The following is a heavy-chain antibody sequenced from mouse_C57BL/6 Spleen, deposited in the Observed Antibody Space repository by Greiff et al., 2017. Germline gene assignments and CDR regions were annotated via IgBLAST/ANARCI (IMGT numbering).Heavy chain of an antibody. D-gene: IGHD4-1*01. Sequence: VQLVESGPGLVQPSQSLSITCTVSGFSLTSYGVHWVRQSPGKGLEWLGVIWSGGSTDYNAAFISRLSISKDNSKSQVFFKMNSLQADDTAIYYCARRRLTGTDYYAMDYWGQGTSVTVSS. J-gene: IGHJ4*01. CDR3: ARRRLTGTDYYAMDY. CDR1: GFSLTSYG. V-gene: IGHV2-2*01. CDR2: IWSGGST.